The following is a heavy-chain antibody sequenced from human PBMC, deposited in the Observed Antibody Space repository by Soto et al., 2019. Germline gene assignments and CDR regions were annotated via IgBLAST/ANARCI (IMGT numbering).Heavy chain of an antibody. V-gene: IGHV3-23*01. Sequence: GGSLRLSCAASGFTFSSYAMSWVRQAPWKGLEWVSAISGSGGSTYYADSVKSRFTISRDNSKNTLYLQMNSLRAEDTAVYYCAKAWFGELSPIDYCGQGTFVTVSS. CDR3: AKAWFGELSPIDY. J-gene: IGHJ4*02. D-gene: IGHD3-10*01. CDR2: ISGSGGST. CDR1: GFTFSSYA.